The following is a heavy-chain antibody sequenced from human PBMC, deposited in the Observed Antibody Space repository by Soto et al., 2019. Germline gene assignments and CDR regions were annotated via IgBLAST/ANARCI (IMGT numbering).Heavy chain of an antibody. CDR1: GGTFSGHA. CDR2: LIPLFGTT. D-gene: IGHD7-27*01. Sequence: QVQLVQSGAEVKKPGSSVKVSCEASGGTFSGHAISSVRQAPGQGPEWMGGLIPLFGTTQHAQRFQGRLTITADKSTTTAYMELTSLRFEDTAIYYCARGPNWGYRFDSWGQGTLVTVSS. CDR3: ARGPNWGYRFDS. J-gene: IGHJ4*02. V-gene: IGHV1-69*06.